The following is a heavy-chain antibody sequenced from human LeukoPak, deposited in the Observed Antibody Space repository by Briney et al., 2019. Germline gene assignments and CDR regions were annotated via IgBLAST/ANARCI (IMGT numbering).Heavy chain of an antibody. CDR3: ATTAPRSHMIDWGYYFDY. Sequence: GESLKISCKGSGYSFTSYWIGWVCQMPGKGLEWMGIIYPGDSDTRYSPSFQGQVTISADKSISTAYLQWSSLKASDTAMYYCATTAPRSHMIDWGYYFDYWGQGTLVTVSS. V-gene: IGHV5-51*01. CDR2: IYPGDSDT. CDR1: GYSFTSYW. D-gene: IGHD3-22*01. J-gene: IGHJ4*02.